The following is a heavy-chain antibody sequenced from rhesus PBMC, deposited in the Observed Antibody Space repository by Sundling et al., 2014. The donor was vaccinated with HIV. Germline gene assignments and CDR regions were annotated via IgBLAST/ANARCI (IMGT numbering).Heavy chain of an antibody. Sequence: QVQLQESGPGLVKPSETLSLTCAVSGDSFSDYYWGWIRQLPGKGLEWIGYISGHSGSTDYNPSLKSRVTISTDTSKNQFSLKLSSVTAADTAVYYCARERPHIVGSILADAFDLWGQGLRVTVSS. J-gene: IGHJ3*01. CDR1: GDSFSDYY. CDR3: ARERPHIVGSILADAFDL. V-gene: IGHV4-165*01. CDR2: ISGHSGST. D-gene: IGHD1-44*01.